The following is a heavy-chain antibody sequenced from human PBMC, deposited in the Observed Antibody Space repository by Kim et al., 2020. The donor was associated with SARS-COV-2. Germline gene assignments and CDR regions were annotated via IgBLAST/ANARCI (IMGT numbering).Heavy chain of an antibody. J-gene: IGHJ6*02. CDR2: INTNTGNP. CDR1: GYTFTRYA. Sequence: ASVKVSCKASGYTFTRYAMNWVRQAPGQGLEWMGWINTNTGNPLYAQGFTGRFVFSLDTSVSPAYLQTSSLKAEDTAVYYCARWYSNIYYYYGMDVWGQGTTVTVSS. CDR3: ARWYSNIYYYYGMDV. V-gene: IGHV7-4-1*02. D-gene: IGHD4-4*01.